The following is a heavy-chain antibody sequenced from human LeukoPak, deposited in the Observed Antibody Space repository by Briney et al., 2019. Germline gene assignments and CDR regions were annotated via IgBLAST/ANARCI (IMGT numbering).Heavy chain of an antibody. Sequence: ASVKVSCKASGGTFSSYAISWVRQAPGQGLGWMGRIIPIFGTANYAQKFQGRVTITTDESTSTAYMELSSLRSEDTAVYYCARGTGDWLDYWGQGTLVTVSS. J-gene: IGHJ4*02. V-gene: IGHV1-69*05. CDR1: GGTFSSYA. D-gene: IGHD2-21*02. CDR3: ARGTGDWLDY. CDR2: IIPIFGTA.